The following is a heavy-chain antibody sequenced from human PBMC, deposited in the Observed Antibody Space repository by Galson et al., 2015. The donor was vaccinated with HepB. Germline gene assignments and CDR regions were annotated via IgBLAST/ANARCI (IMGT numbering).Heavy chain of an antibody. J-gene: IGHJ6*02. CDR3: ARWYCTSTTCYSYYYYGMDV. V-gene: IGHV1-46*01. Sequence: SVKVSCKASGYTFSSYYVHWVRQAPGQGLEWMGIINPSGGSTGYAQKFQGRVTITRDTSTSTVYMELSSLRSDDTAVYYCARWYCTSTTCYSYYYYGMDVCGQGTTVTVSS. CDR1: GYTFSSYY. CDR2: INPSGGST. D-gene: IGHD2-2*01.